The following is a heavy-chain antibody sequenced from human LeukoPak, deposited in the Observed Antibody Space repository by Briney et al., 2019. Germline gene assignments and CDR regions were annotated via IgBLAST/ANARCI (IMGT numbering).Heavy chain of an antibody. CDR1: DYSISSGYY. J-gene: IGHJ4*02. Sequence: PSETLSLXCAVSDYSISSGYYWGWIRQPPGKGLEWIGSIYHSGSTYYNPSLKSRVTISVDTSKNQFSLKLSSVTAADTAVYYCARHEDYYDSSGYVRYWGQGTLVTVSS. CDR2: IYHSGST. D-gene: IGHD3-22*01. V-gene: IGHV4-38-2*01. CDR3: ARHEDYYDSSGYVRY.